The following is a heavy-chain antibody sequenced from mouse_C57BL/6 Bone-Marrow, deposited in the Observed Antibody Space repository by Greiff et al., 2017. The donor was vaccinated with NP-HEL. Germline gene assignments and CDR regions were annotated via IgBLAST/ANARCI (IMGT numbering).Heavy chain of an antibody. CDR3: TTSLRAWFAY. J-gene: IGHJ3*01. V-gene: IGHV14-4*01. CDR1: GFNIKDDY. CDR2: IDPENGDT. D-gene: IGHD1-1*01. Sequence: VQLKQSGAELVRPGASVKLSCTASGFNIKDDYMHWVKQRPEQGLEWIGWIDPENGDTEYASKFQGKATINADTSSNTAYLQLSSLTSEDTAVYYCTTSLRAWFAYWGQGTLVTVSA.